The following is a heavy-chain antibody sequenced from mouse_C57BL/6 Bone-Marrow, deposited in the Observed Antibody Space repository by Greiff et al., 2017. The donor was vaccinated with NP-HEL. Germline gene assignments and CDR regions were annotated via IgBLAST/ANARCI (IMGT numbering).Heavy chain of an antibody. V-gene: IGHV1-81*01. D-gene: IGHD2-3*01. CDR1: GYTFTSYG. Sequence: VQLQESGAELARPGASVKLSCKASGYTFTSYGISWVKQRTGQGLEWIGEIYPRSGNTYYNEKFKGKATLTAGKSSSTAYMELRSLTSEDSAVYFCARYDGYLRGFDYWGQGTTLTVSS. CDR2: IYPRSGNT. CDR3: ARYDGYLRGFDY. J-gene: IGHJ2*01.